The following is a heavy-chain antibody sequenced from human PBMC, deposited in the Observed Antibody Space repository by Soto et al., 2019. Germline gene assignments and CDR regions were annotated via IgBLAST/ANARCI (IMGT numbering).Heavy chain of an antibody. J-gene: IGHJ2*01. Sequence: QVQLQESGPGLVKPSETLSLTCTVSGGSIRGGGYYWSWIRQPPVKGLAWIGYTYDSGSTYYNPSLKSRISISVDTSKNQFSLRLTSVTAAEPAVYYCAREIVPLTTDWYFDLWGRGTLFTVSS. D-gene: IGHD4-17*01. CDR2: TYDSGST. CDR1: GGSIRGGGYY. V-gene: IGHV4-30-4*01. CDR3: AREIVPLTTDWYFDL.